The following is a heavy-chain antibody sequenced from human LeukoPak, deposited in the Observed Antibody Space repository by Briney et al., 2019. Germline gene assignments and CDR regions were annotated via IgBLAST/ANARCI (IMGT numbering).Heavy chain of an antibody. J-gene: IGHJ4*02. CDR2: ISGSGGST. D-gene: IGHD2-21*02. CDR3: AKVPYCGGDCYGDY. CDR1: GFTFSSYA. V-gene: IGHV3-23*01. Sequence: PGGSLRLSCAASGFTFSSYAMSWVRQAPGKGLEWVSAISGSGGSTYYADSVKGRFTISRGNSKNTLYLQMNSLRAEDTAVYYCAKVPYCGGDCYGDYWGQGTLVTVSS.